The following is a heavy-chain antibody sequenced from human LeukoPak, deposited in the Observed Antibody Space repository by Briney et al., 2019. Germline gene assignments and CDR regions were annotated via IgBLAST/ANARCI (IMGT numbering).Heavy chain of an antibody. CDR2: ISWNSGSI. Sequence: PGGSLRLSCAASGFTFDDYAMHWGRQAPGKGLEGVSGISWNSGSIGYADSVKGRFTISRDNAKNSLYLQMNSLRAEDTALYYCAKGGRPVVVIPPDYWGQGTLVTVSS. CDR1: GFTFDDYA. V-gene: IGHV3-9*01. J-gene: IGHJ4*02. CDR3: AKGGRPVVVIPPDY. D-gene: IGHD3-22*01.